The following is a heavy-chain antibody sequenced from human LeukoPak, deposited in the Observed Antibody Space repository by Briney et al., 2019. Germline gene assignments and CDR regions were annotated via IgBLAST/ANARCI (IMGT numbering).Heavy chain of an antibody. V-gene: IGHV3-66*02. Sequence: GGSLRLSCVASGFSTYSNYMSWVRQPPGKGLEWVSVVYSGGSTNHAESVRGRFIVSRDLSRNTIYLQMNDLRPEDTAVYYCARDLGWDNNTSFHFWGQGVLVTVSS. CDR2: VYSGGST. CDR1: GFSTYSNY. J-gene: IGHJ4*02. D-gene: IGHD1-26*01. CDR3: ARDLGWDNNTSFHF.